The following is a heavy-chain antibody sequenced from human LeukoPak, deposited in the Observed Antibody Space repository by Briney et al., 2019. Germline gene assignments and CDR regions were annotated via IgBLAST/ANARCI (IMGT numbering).Heavy chain of an antibody. V-gene: IGHV1-2*02. CDR3: ARDLVGYCSGGSCDLVY. D-gene: IGHD2-15*01. J-gene: IGHJ4*02. CDR2: INPNSGGT. CDR1: GYTFTGYY. Sequence: GASVKVSCKASGYTFTGYYMHWVRQAPGQGLEWMGWINPNSGGTNYAQKFQGRVTMTRDTSISTAYMELSRLRSDDTAVYYCARDLVGYCSGGSCDLVYWGQGTLVTVSS.